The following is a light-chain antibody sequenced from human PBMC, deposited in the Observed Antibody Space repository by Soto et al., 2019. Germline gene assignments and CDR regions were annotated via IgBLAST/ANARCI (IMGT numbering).Light chain of an antibody. CDR2: EVS. CDR3: SSYAGSTLYV. Sequence: QSVLTQPPSASGSPGQSVTISCTGTSSDVRGYNYVSWYQQHPGKAPKLMIYEVSKRPSGVPDRFSGSKSGNTASLTVSGLQAEDEADYYCSSYAGSTLYVFGTGTKVTVL. V-gene: IGLV2-8*01. CDR1: SSDVRGYNY. J-gene: IGLJ1*01.